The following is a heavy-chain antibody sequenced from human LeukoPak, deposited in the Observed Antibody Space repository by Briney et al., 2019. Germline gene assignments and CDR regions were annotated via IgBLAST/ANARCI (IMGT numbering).Heavy chain of an antibody. CDR2: INPSGGST. Sequence: GASVKVSCKASGYTFTSYYMHWVRQAPGQGLEWMGIINPSGGSTSYAQKFQGRVTMTRDTSTSTVYMELSSLRSEDTAVYYCARDLWLGEILSDAFDIWGQGTMVTVSS. J-gene: IGHJ3*02. CDR3: ARDLWLGEILSDAFDI. V-gene: IGHV1-46*01. CDR1: GYTFTSYY. D-gene: IGHD3-10*01.